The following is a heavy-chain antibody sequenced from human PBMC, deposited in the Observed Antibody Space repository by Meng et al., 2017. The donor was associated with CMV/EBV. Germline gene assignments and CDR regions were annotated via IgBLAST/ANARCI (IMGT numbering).Heavy chain of an antibody. V-gene: IGHV3-21*01. Sequence: GESLKISCAASGFTFSSYSMNWVRQAPGKGLEWVSSISSSSSYIYYADSVKGRFTISRDNAKNSLYLQMNSLRAEDTAVYYCARASSGSYYLNWSDPWGQGTLVTVSS. CDR1: GFTFSSYS. D-gene: IGHD1-26*01. CDR2: ISSSSSYI. J-gene: IGHJ5*02. CDR3: ARASSGSYYLNWSDP.